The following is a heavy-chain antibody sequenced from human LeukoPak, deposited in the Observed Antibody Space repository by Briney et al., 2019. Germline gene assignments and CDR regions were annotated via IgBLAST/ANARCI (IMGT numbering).Heavy chain of an antibody. J-gene: IGHJ4*02. D-gene: IGHD1-26*01. CDR3: AKAYAFVGANYFDY. V-gene: IGHV3-23*01. CDR1: GFTFSSYA. Sequence: GGSLRLSCAASGFTFSSYAMSWVRQAPGKGLEWVSAIGDTTYYADSVKGRFTISRDNSKNTLYLQMNNLRAEDAAIYYCAKAYAFVGANYFDYWGQGTLVTVSS. CDR2: IGDTT.